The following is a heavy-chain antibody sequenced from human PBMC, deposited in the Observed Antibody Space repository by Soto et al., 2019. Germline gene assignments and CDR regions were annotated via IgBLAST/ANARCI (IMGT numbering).Heavy chain of an antibody. CDR3: ATGGHNEGYYFYHGMEV. CDR2: VIPVFDTA. J-gene: IGHJ6*02. CDR1: GGIFTNNA. V-gene: IGHV1-69*01. Sequence: QVQVVQSGAEVKKPGSSVKVSCKVSGGIFTNNAISWVRQAPGQGLEWLGGVIPVFDTAYYAQIFRCRLRICADGATSTAYRELSGVTSADTAGYFGATGGHNEGYYFYHGMEVWGQGTTVTVS. D-gene: IGHD3-16*01.